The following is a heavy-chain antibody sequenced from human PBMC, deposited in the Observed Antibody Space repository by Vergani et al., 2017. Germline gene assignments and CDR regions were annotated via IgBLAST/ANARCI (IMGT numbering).Heavy chain of an antibody. D-gene: IGHD6-19*01. V-gene: IGHV3-21*01. Sequence: EVQLVESGGGLVKPGGSLRLSCAASGFTFSSYSMNWVRQAPGKGLEWVSSISSSSSYIYYADSVKGRFTISRDNAKNSLYLQMNSLRAEDTAVYYCARGGPAGSNFDYWGQGTLVTVSS. CDR1: GFTFSSYS. CDR2: ISSSSSYI. CDR3: ARGGPAGSNFDY. J-gene: IGHJ4*02.